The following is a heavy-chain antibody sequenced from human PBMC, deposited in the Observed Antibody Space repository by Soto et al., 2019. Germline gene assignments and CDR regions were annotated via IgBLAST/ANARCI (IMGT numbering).Heavy chain of an antibody. Sequence: GASVKVSCKASGGTFSSYAISWVRQAPGQGLEWMGGIIPIFGTANSAQKFQGRVTITAGEGTSTAYMELSSLRSEDTAVYYCAREYCSSTSCYKDGFDPSGQGTLVTVSS. CDR3: AREYCSSTSCYKDGFDP. V-gene: IGHV1-69*13. CDR1: GGTFSSYA. D-gene: IGHD2-2*02. CDR2: IIPIFGTA. J-gene: IGHJ5*02.